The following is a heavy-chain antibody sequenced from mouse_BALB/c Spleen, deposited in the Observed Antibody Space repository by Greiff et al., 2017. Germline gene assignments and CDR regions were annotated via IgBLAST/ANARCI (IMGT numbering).Heavy chain of an antibody. CDR1: GYTFTSYY. CDR3: TRGERYWYFDV. CDR2: INPSNGGT. Sequence: QVQLQQSGAELVKPGASVKLSCKASGYTFTSYYMYWVKQRPGQGLEWIGEINPSNGGTNFNEKFKSKATLTVDKSSSTAYMQLSSLTSEDSAVYYCTRGERYWYFDVWGAGTTVTVSS. V-gene: IGHV1S81*02. J-gene: IGHJ1*01.